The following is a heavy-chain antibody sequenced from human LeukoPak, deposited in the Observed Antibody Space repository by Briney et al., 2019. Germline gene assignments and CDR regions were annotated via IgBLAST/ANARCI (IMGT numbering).Heavy chain of an antibody. CDR2: ISAYNGDI. CDR1: GYSFTDYG. CDR3: ARSGYRDAFDI. J-gene: IGHJ3*02. Sequence: ASVKVSCKASGYSFTDYGITWVRQAPGQGLEWMGYISAYNGDIDYAQILQGRATMTTDTSTSTAYMELSSLRSEDTAVYYCARSGYRDAFDIWGQGTMVTVSS. V-gene: IGHV1-18*01. D-gene: IGHD3-22*01.